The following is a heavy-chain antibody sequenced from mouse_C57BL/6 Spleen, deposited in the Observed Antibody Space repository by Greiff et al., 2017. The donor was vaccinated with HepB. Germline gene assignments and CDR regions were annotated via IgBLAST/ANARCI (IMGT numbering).Heavy chain of an antibody. CDR2: IHPNSGST. J-gene: IGHJ4*01. Sequence: VQLQQSGAELVKPGASVKLSCKASGYTFTSYWMHWVKQRPGQGLEWIGMIHPNSGSTNYNEKFKSKATLTVDKSSSTAYMQLSSLTSEDSAVYYCANYGSSHYYAMDYWGQGTSVTVSS. CDR1: GYTFTSYW. V-gene: IGHV1-64*01. CDR3: ANYGSSHYYAMDY. D-gene: IGHD1-1*01.